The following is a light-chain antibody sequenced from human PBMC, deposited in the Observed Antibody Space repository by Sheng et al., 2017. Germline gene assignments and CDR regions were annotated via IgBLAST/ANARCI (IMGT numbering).Light chain of an antibody. V-gene: IGKV1-9*01. CDR3: QQFDSYPFT. Sequence: DIQLTHSPSFLSASVGDGVIITCRASQGISSSLAWYQQKPGKAPKLLIYRASTLQSGVPSRFSGSGSGTEFTLTISSLQPEDFATYYCQQFDSYPFTFGPGTTVDIK. CDR2: RAS. J-gene: IGKJ3*01. CDR1: QGISSS.